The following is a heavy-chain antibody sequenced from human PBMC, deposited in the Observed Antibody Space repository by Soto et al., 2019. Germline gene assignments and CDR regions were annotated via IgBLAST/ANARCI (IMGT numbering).Heavy chain of an antibody. V-gene: IGHV3-30-3*01. J-gene: IGHJ4*02. CDR3: ARDSPKLRYFDWLFYFDY. CDR1: GFTFSSYA. Sequence: GGSLRLSCAASGFTFSSYAMHWVRQAPGKGLEWVAVISYDGSNKYYADSVKGRFTISRDNSKNTLYLQMNNLRAEDTAVYYCARDSPKLRYFDWLFYFDYWGQGTLVTVSS. CDR2: ISYDGSNK. D-gene: IGHD3-9*01.